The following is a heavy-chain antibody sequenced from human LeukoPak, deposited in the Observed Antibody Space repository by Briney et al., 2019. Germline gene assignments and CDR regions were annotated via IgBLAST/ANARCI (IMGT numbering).Heavy chain of an antibody. CDR1: GFTFSSYS. CDR2: ISSSSSYI. J-gene: IGHJ4*02. D-gene: IGHD2-2*01. V-gene: IGHV3-21*01. Sequence: GGSLRLSCAASGFTFSSYSMNWVRQAPGKGLEWVSSISSSSSYIFYADSVKGRFTISRDNAKNSLYLQMNRLRAEDTAVYYCARGKGYCSSASCSLLFDYWGQGTLVSVFS. CDR3: ARGKGYCSSASCSLLFDY.